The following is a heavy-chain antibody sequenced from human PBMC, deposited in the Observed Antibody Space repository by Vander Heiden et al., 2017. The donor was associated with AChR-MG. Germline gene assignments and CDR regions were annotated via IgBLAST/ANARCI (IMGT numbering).Heavy chain of an antibody. V-gene: IGHV3-23*01. Sequence: EVQLLESGGGLVQPGGSLRLSCAASGFTFGSYAMSWVRQAPGKGLEWVAAISGSGGSTYYADSVKGRFTISRDNSKNTLYLQMNSLRAEDTAVYYCANSQRHRRDNWFDPWGQGTLVTVSS. CDR1: GFTFGSYA. J-gene: IGHJ5*02. D-gene: IGHD6-25*01. CDR3: ANSQRHRRDNWFDP. CDR2: ISGSGGST.